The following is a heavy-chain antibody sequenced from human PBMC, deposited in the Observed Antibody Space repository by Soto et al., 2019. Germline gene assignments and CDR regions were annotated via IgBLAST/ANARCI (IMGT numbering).Heavy chain of an antibody. CDR2: INHSGST. V-gene: IGHV4-34*01. J-gene: IGHJ3*02. D-gene: IGHD2-2*01. Sequence: SETLSLTCAVYGGSFSGYYWSWIHQPPWKGLEWIGEINHSGSTNYNPSLKSRVTISVDTSKNQFSLKLSSVTAADTAVYYCARVIPGGCSSTSCYDAFDIWGQGTMVTVSS. CDR1: GGSFSGYY. CDR3: ARVIPGGCSSTSCYDAFDI.